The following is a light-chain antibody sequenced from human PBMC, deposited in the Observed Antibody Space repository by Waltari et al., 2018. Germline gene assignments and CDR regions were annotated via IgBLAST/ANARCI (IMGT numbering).Light chain of an antibody. CDR1: QSVSRS. V-gene: IGKV3-20*01. Sequence: EIVLTQSPGTLSLSPGERATLSCRASQSVSRSLTWYQQTPGQAPRRLIYDASSRATGIPDRFSGSGSGTDFSLTISRLQPEDFAVYYCQHYVRLPATFGQGTKVEIK. CDR3: QHYVRLPAT. J-gene: IGKJ1*01. CDR2: DAS.